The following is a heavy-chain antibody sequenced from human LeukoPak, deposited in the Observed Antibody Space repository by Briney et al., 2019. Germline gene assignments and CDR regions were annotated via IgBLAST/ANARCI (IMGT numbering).Heavy chain of an antibody. CDR1: GFIFSTYG. CDR2: IWYDGSNN. Sequence: GGSLRLSCAVSGFIFSTYGMHWVRQAPGRGLERVAIIWYDGSNNYYTDSVKGRFTISRDNSKNTLYLQMNSLRAEDTAVYYCARDSGGSDWPLDYWGQGTLVTVSS. V-gene: IGHV3-33*01. J-gene: IGHJ4*02. CDR3: ARDSGGSDWPLDY. D-gene: IGHD3-10*01.